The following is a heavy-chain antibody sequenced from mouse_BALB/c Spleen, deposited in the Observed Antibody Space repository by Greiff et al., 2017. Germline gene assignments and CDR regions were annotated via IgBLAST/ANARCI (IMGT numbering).Heavy chain of an antibody. V-gene: IGHV3-6*02. CDR1: GYSITSGYY. J-gene: IGHJ4*01. Sequence: DVQLQESGPGLVKPSQSLSLTCSVTGYSITSGYYWNWIRQFPGNKLEWMGYISYDGSNNYNPSLKNRISITRDTSKNQFFLKLNSVTTEDTATYYCARERYRYAMDYWGQGTSVTVSS. CDR3: ARERYRYAMDY. D-gene: IGHD2-14*01. CDR2: ISYDGSN.